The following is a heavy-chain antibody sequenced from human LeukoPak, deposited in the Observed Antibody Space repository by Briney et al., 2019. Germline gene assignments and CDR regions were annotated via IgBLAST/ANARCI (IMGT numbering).Heavy chain of an antibody. CDR3: TQTKIRFLEWFIFDY. D-gene: IGHD3-3*01. CDR1: GFTFGDYA. V-gene: IGHV3-49*04. J-gene: IGHJ4*02. CDR2: IRSKAYGGTT. Sequence: QPGRSLRLSCTASGFTFGDYAMSWVRQAPGKGLEWVGFIRSKAYGGTTEYAASVKGRFTISRDDSKSIAYLQMNSLKTEDTAVHYCTQTKIRFLEWFIFDYWGQGTLVTVSS.